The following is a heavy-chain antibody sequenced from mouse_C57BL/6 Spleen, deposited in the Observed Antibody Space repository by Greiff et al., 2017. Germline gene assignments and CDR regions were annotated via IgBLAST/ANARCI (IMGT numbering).Heavy chain of an antibody. Sequence: VQLQQSGAELVKPGASVKISCKASGYAFSSYWMNWVKQRPGKGLEWIGQIYPGDGDTNYNGKFKGKATLTADKSSSTAYMQLSSLTSEDSAVYFCARGAVYYDYDGRFAYWGQGTLVTVSA. D-gene: IGHD2-4*01. CDR3: ARGAVYYDYDGRFAY. CDR1: GYAFSSYW. CDR2: IYPGDGDT. V-gene: IGHV1-80*01. J-gene: IGHJ3*01.